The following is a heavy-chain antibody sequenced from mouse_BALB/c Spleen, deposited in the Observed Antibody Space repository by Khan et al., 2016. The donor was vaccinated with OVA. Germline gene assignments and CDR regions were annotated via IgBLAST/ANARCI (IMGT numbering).Heavy chain of an antibody. V-gene: IGHV2-9*02. CDR3: ARAVYNGAWFAY. D-gene: IGHD1-3*01. CDR2: IWAGGST. CDR1: GFSISNYG. J-gene: IGHJ3*01. Sequence: QVQLKQSGPGLVAPSQTLSITCTVSGFSISNYGVHWVRQPPGKGLEWLGVIWAGGSTNHNSALMSRLSITKDNSKNQVFLKMNSLQTDDTAIYCCARAVYNGAWFAYWGQGTLGTVSA.